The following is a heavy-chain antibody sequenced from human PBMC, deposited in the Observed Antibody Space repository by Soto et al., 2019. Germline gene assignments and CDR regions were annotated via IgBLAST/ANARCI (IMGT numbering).Heavy chain of an antibody. Sequence: QLQLQESGPGLVKPSETLSLTCTVSGGSISSSNYYWGWIRQSPGKVLEWIGTIYYSGSTYYNPSLNSRVTISVDTTKHQFSLKLSSVTAADTAVYYCARQKYCSGGSCYDIFDYWGQGTLVTVSS. J-gene: IGHJ4*02. CDR3: ARQKYCSGGSCYDIFDY. CDR1: GGSISSSNYY. V-gene: IGHV4-39*01. D-gene: IGHD2-15*01. CDR2: IYYSGST.